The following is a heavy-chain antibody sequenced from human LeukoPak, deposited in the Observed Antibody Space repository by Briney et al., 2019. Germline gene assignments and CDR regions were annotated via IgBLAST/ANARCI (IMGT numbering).Heavy chain of an antibody. D-gene: IGHD6-13*01. CDR2: ISAYNGNT. J-gene: IGHJ4*02. CDR1: GYTFTSYG. Sequence: ASVKVSCKASGYTFTSYGISWVRQAPGQGLEWMGWISAYNGNTNYAQKLQGRVTMTTDTSTSTAYMKLRSLRSDDTAVYYCARDASSSWYYYFDYWGQGTLVTVSS. CDR3: ARDASSSWYYYFDY. V-gene: IGHV1-18*01.